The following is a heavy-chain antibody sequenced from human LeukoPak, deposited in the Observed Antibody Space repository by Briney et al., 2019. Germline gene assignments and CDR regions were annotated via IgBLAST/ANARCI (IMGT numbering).Heavy chain of an antibody. J-gene: IGHJ3*02. CDR2: IRSKAYGGTT. CDR1: GFTFGDYA. D-gene: IGHD3-22*01. CDR3: TRVDDYYDSSGYYHLDAFDI. Sequence: PGGSLRLSCTASGFTFGDYAMSWVRQAPGKGVEWVGFIRSKAYGGTTEYAASVKGRFTISRDDSKSIAYLQMNSLKTEDTAVYYCTRVDDYYDSSGYYHLDAFDIWGQGTMVTVSS. V-gene: IGHV3-49*04.